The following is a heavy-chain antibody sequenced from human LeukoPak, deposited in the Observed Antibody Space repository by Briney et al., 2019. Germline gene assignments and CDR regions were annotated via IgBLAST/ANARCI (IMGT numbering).Heavy chain of an antibody. CDR1: GYTFTSYG. V-gene: IGHV1-69*05. CDR3: ARSSSGAIY. CDR2: IIPVFGTA. J-gene: IGHJ4*02. Sequence: GASVKVSCKASGYTFTSYGISWVRQAPGQGLEWMGGIIPVFGTANYAQKFQGRVTITTDESTSTVYMELSSLRSGDTAVYYCARSSSGAIYWGQGTLVTVSS. D-gene: IGHD6-13*01.